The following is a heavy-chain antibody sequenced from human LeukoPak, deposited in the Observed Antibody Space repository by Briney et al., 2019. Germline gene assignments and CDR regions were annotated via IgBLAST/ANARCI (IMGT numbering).Heavy chain of an antibody. Sequence: SETLSLTCTVSGGSISSSSYYWGWIRQPPGKGLEWIGSIYYSGSTYYNPSLKSRVTISVDTSKNQFSLKLSSVTAADTAVYYCAREKVGYSRGAFDIWGQGTMVTVSS. J-gene: IGHJ3*02. V-gene: IGHV4-39*07. D-gene: IGHD6-13*01. CDR1: GGSISSSSYY. CDR2: IYYSGST. CDR3: AREKVGYSRGAFDI.